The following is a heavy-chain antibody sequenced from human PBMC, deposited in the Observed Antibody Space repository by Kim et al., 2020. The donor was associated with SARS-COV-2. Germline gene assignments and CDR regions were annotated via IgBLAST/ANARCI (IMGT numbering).Heavy chain of an antibody. V-gene: IGHV4-34*01. CDR1: GGSFSGYY. CDR3: ARGRGYYYGSGTGKYDY. Sequence: SETLSLTCAVYGGSFSGYYWSWIRQPPGKGLEWIGEINHSGSTNYNPSLKSRVTISVDTSKNQFSLKLSSVTAADTAVYYCARGRGYYYGSGTGKYDYWG. D-gene: IGHD3-10*01. J-gene: IGHJ4*01. CDR2: INHSGST.